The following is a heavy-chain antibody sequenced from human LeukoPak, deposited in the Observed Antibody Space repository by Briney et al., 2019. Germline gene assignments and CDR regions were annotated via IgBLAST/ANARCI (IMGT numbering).Heavy chain of an antibody. D-gene: IGHD6-19*01. CDR3: ARVNSPFGSGWYFDC. CDR2: MYSGGST. V-gene: IGHV3-66*01. CDR1: GFTVSSNY. Sequence: PGGSLRLSCAASGFTVSSNYMNWVRQAPGRGLEWVSVMYSGGSTYYADSVNGRFTISRDNSKNMVYLQMNSLRAEDTAVYYCARVNSPFGSGWYFDCWGQGTLVTVSS. J-gene: IGHJ4*02.